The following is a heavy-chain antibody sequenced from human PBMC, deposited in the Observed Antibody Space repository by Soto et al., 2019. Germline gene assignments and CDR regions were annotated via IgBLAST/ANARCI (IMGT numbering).Heavy chain of an antibody. D-gene: IGHD3-3*01. CDR2: ISAYNGNT. CDR3: ARDPTYYDFWSGLPNYYYYGMHV. J-gene: IGHJ6*02. CDR1: GYTFTSYG. V-gene: IGHV1-18*04. Sequence: SVKVSCKASGYTFTSYGISWVRQAPGQGLEWMGWISAYNGNTNYAQKLQGRVTMTTDTSTSTAYMELRSLRSDDTAVYYCARDPTYYDFWSGLPNYYYYGMHVSFQAPTSTVSS.